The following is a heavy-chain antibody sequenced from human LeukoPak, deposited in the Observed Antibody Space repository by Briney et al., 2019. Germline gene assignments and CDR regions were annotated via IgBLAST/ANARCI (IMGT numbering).Heavy chain of an antibody. CDR2: IYSGGST. V-gene: IGHV3-53*01. CDR1: GFTVSSNY. J-gene: IGHJ4*02. CDR3: AKSCSGGSCYSDSFDY. Sequence: GGSLRLSCAASGFTVSSNYMSWVRQAPGKGLEWVSVIYSGGSTYYADSVKGRFTISRDNSKNTLYLQMNSLRAEDTAVYYCAKSCSGGSCYSDSFDYWGQGTLVTVSS. D-gene: IGHD2-15*01.